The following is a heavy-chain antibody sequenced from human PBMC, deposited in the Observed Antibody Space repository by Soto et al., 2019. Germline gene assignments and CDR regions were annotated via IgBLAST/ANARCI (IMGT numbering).Heavy chain of an antibody. J-gene: IGHJ6*02. CDR2: INHSGST. Sequence: PSETLSLTCAVYAGSFSGYYWSWIRQPPGKGLEWIGEINHSGSTNYNPSLKSRVTISVDTSKNQFSLKLSSVTAADTAVYYCARGHYDFWIGYYIYYYYYGMDVWGQGNSVT. CDR3: ARGHYDFWIGYYIYYYYYGMDV. V-gene: IGHV4-34*01. D-gene: IGHD3-3*01. CDR1: AGSFSGYY.